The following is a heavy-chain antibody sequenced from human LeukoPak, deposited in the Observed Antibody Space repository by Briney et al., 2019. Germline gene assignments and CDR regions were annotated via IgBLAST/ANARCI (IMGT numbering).Heavy chain of an antibody. V-gene: IGHV1-46*03. CDR3: AEYGSGNDVHIDY. D-gene: IGHD3-10*01. CDR1: GYRFTRDY. J-gene: IGHJ4*02. Sequence: ASGKISCKASGYRFTRDYIPWMRHAPVLGLEWIGIINPSDGGTTYAHKFQDRVTMTGDTSTSTVYMALRSLRSEDTAVYLCAEYGSGNDVHIDYWGQATLVTVSS. CDR2: INPSDGGT.